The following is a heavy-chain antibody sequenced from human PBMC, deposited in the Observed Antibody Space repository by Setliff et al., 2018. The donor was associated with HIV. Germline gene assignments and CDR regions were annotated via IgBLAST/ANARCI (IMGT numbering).Heavy chain of an antibody. D-gene: IGHD3-3*01. V-gene: IGHV4-34*01. J-gene: IGHJ4*01. CDR1: GGSFSAYH. CDR3: ARGRDYTGSWFRPFYLDF. Sequence: SETLSLTCAVYGGSFSAYHWSWIRQTPGKGLEWLGEINHSGSTAYNLALESRVSMSIDTSKNQFSLKLTSVTTADTAIYYCARGRDYTGSWFRPFYLDFWGHGNLVTVSS. CDR2: INHSGST.